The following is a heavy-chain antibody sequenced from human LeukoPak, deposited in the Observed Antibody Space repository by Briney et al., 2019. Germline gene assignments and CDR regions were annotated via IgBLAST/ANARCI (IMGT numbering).Heavy chain of an antibody. CDR1: GYTFTGYY. CDR2: INPSSGGT. V-gene: IGHV1-2*02. Sequence: ASVKVSCKASGYTFTGYYMHWVRQAPGQGLEWMGWINPSSGGTNYAQKFQGRVTMTRDTSISTVYMELSSLRSEDTAVYYCATEGKMVRGVYTDYWGQGTLVTVSS. J-gene: IGHJ4*01. D-gene: IGHD3-10*01. CDR3: ATEGKMVRGVYTDY.